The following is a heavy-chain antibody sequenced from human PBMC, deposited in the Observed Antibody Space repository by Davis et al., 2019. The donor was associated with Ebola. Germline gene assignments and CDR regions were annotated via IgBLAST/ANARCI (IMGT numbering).Heavy chain of an antibody. CDR1: GGSIISSRSY. D-gene: IGHD6-13*01. V-gene: IGHV4-39*01. Sequence: SETLSLTCTLSGGSIISSRSYWGWIRQPPRKGLEWIGSIYYSGISYYNPSLKSRVTISVDTYKNQFSLKLSSVTAADTAVYYCARGALIAAAGTGKDFDYWGQGTLVTVSS. J-gene: IGHJ4*02. CDR2: IYYSGIS. CDR3: ARGALIAAAGTGKDFDY.